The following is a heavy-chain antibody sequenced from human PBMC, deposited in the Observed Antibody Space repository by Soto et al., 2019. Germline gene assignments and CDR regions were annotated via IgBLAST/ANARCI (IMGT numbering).Heavy chain of an antibody. J-gene: IGHJ6*02. CDR2: IYPGDSDT. D-gene: IGHD7-27*01. V-gene: IGHV5-51*01. CDR1: GYSFTSYW. CDR3: ARLTGDTLYYYGMDV. Sequence: GESLKISCKGSGYSFTSYWIGWVRQMPGKGREWMGIIYPGDSDTRYSPSFQGQVTISADKSISTAYLQWSSLKASDTAMYYCARLTGDTLYYYGMDVWGQGTTVTVSS.